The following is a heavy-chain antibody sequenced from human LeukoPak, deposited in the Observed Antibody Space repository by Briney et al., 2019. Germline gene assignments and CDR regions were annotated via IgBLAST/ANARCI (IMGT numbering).Heavy chain of an antibody. Sequence: ASVKVSCKASGGTFSSYAISWVRQAPGQGLEWMGRIIPIFGIENYAQKFQGRVTITADKSTSTAYMELSSLRSEDTAVYYCARDRSGYCSGGSCYSSTIPFDYWGQGTLVTVSS. V-gene: IGHV1-69*04. D-gene: IGHD2-15*01. CDR3: ARDRSGYCSGGSCYSSTIPFDY. CDR1: GGTFSSYA. CDR2: IIPIFGIE. J-gene: IGHJ4*02.